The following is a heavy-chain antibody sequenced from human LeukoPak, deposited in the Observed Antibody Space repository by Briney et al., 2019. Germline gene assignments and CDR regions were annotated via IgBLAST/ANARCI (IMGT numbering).Heavy chain of an antibody. J-gene: IGHJ6*02. D-gene: IGHD1-1*01. Sequence: PGGSLRLSCAASGFTFSSYSMNWVRQAPGKGLEWVSSISSSSSYIYYANSVKGRFTISRDNSKNTLYLQMGSLRAEDMAVYYCARGRDWKDYYYYYGMDVWGQGTTVTVSS. CDR2: ISSSSSYI. V-gene: IGHV3-21*01. CDR3: ARGRDWKDYYYYYGMDV. CDR1: GFTFSSYS.